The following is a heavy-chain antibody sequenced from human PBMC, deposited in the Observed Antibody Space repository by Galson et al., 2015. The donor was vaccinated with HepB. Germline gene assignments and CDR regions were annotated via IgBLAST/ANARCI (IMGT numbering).Heavy chain of an antibody. CDR1: GGSFSGYY. CDR2: INHSGST. D-gene: IGHD1-26*01. CDR3: ASEWELRRDAFDI. J-gene: IGHJ3*02. V-gene: IGHV4-34*01. Sequence: SETLSLTCAVYGGSFSGYYWSWIRQPPGKGLEWIGEINHSGSTNYNPSLKSRVTISVDTSKNQFSLKLSSVTAADTAVYYCASEWELRRDAFDIWGQGTMVTVSS.